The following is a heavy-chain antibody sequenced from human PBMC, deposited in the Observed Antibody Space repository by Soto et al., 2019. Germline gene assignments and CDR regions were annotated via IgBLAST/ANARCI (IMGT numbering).Heavy chain of an antibody. CDR3: AKDRYGMDG. CDR1: GFTFSSYA. CDR2: ISGSGAGT. V-gene: IGHV3-23*01. Sequence: GGSLRLSCAASGFTFSSYAINWVRQAPGKGLEWVSAISGSGAGTYYADTVKGRFTISRANSKNSLYLQMNSLRAEDTAVYYCAKDRYGMDGWGQGTTVTVSS. J-gene: IGHJ6*02.